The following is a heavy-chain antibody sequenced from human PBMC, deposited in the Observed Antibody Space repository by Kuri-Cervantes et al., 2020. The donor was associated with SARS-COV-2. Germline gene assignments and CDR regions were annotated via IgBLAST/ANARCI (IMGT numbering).Heavy chain of an antibody. CDR1: GGSTGSGGYS. Sequence: SETLSLTCAVPGGSTGSGGYSWSWIRQPSGKGLEWIGYIYHSGSTYYNPSLKSRVTIAVDRSKNQFSLKLSSVTAADTAVYYCARRINYWWFDPWGQGTLVTVSS. CDR3: ARRINYWWFDP. J-gene: IGHJ5*02. CDR2: IYHSGST. D-gene: IGHD4-11*01. V-gene: IGHV4-30-2*01.